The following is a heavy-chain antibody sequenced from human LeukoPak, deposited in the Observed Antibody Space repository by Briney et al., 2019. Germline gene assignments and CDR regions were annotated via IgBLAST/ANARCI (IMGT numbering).Heavy chain of an antibody. CDR3: GRADGANSVGDV. Sequence: PSESLSLTCAVYGGSFSDYYGNWIREPPGKGLEWIGEINYSGSTNYNPPLKSRVTISVDTSKSQFSLKLSSVTAADTAVYYCGRADGANSVGDVWGKGTTVTISS. V-gene: IGHV4-34*01. J-gene: IGHJ6*04. CDR1: GGSFSDYY. D-gene: IGHD4-23*01. CDR2: INYSGST.